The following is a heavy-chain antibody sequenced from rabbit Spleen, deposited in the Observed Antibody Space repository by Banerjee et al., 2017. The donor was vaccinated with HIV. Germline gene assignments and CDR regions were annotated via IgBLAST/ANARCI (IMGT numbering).Heavy chain of an antibody. D-gene: IGHD2-1*01. V-gene: IGHV1S43*01. CDR1: GLYFSGDYD. J-gene: IGHJ4*01. CDR2: IDTLFINT. Sequence: QEQLVESGGGLVQPEGSLTLTCKASGLYFSGDYDMNWVRQAPGKGLEWIGYIDTLFINTYYASWVNGRFTISRDDAQNTLYLQLNSLTAADTATYFCVRDRANIGGDYGPYYFDLWGPGTLVTVS. CDR3: VRDRANIGGDYGPYYFDL.